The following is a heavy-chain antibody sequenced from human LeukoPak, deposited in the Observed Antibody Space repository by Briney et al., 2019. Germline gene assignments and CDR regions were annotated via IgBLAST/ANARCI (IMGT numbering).Heavy chain of an antibody. CDR1: GGSISSYY. D-gene: IGHD3-16*01. V-gene: IGHV4-59*01. Sequence: PSQTLSLTCTVSGGSISSYYWSWIRQPPGKGREWIGYIYHSGNTNYNPSLKSRVTISVDTSKNQFSVKLSFVTAADTAVYYCARGGGPPSYYDYWGQGTLVTVSS. CDR2: IYHSGNT. J-gene: IGHJ4*02. CDR3: ARGGGPPSYYDY.